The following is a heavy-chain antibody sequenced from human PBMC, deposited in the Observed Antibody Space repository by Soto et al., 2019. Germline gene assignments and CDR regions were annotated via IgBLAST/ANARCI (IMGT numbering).Heavy chain of an antibody. CDR3: AKENRIIAERYFDWSHDY. D-gene: IGHD3-9*01. CDR1: GFTFSSYA. Sequence: PGGSLRLSCAASGFTFSSYAMGWVRQAPGKGLEWVSAISGSGGSTYYADSVKGRFTISRDNSKNTLYLQMNSLRAEDTAVYYCAKENRIIAERYFDWSHDYWGQGTLVTVSS. V-gene: IGHV3-23*01. J-gene: IGHJ4*02. CDR2: ISGSGGST.